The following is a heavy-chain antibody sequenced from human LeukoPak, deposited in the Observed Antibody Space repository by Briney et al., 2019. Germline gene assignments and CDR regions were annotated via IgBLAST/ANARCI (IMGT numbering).Heavy chain of an antibody. D-gene: IGHD4-23*01. CDR2: ITSSSSTI. CDR1: GFTFSSYS. CDR3: AKEEDYGGNTD. V-gene: IGHV3-48*04. Sequence: GGSLRLSCAASGFTFSSYSMNWVRQAPGKGLEWVSYITSSSSTIYYADSVKGRFTISRDNAKNSLYLQMNSLRAEDTAVYYCAKEEDYGGNTDWGQGTLVTVSS. J-gene: IGHJ4*02.